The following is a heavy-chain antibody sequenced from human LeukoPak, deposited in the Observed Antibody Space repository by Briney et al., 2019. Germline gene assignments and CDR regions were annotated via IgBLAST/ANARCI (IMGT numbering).Heavy chain of an antibody. Sequence: ASVKVSCKASGYTFTGYYMHWVRQAPGQGLEWMGRINPNSGGTNYAQKFRGRVTMTRDTSISTAYMELSRLRSDDTAVYYCARYRYYDILTGYYIGYFDYWGQGTLVTVSS. CDR3: ARYRYYDILTGYYIGYFDY. CDR2: INPNSGGT. V-gene: IGHV1-2*06. J-gene: IGHJ4*02. CDR1: GYTFTGYY. D-gene: IGHD3-9*01.